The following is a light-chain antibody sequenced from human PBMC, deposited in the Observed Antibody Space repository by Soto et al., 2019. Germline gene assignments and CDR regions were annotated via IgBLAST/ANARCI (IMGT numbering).Light chain of an antibody. CDR1: QSVSSSS. J-gene: IGKJ2*01. V-gene: IGKV3-20*01. Sequence: EIVLTQSPGTLSLSPGERATLCCRASQSVSSSSLAWYQQKPGQAPRLLVYGASSRATGIPDRFSGSGSGTDFTLTISRLEPEDFAVYYCQQYGGSPLVTFGQGTKLEIK. CDR3: QQYGGSPLVT. CDR2: GAS.